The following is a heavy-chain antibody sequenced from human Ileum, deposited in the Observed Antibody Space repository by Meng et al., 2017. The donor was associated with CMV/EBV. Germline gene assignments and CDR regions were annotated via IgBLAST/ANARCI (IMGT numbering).Heavy chain of an antibody. CDR3: ARRERISSGLEY. V-gene: IGHV1-2*02. CDR2: IDPNTGGT. Sequence: VPLGQSGAERKKPGTSVKVSCKASEYTFSGNYIYGVRQAPGQGLEWMGWIDPNTGGTKYIQKFQGRVTMTGDTSISTAYMELSGLRFDDTAVYYCARRERISSGLEYWGQGTLVTVSS. J-gene: IGHJ4*02. D-gene: IGHD6-6*01. CDR1: EYTFSGNY.